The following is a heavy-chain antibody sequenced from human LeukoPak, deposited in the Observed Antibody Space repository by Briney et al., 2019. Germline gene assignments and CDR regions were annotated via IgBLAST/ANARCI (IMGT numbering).Heavy chain of an antibody. Sequence: SQTLSLTCAVSGGSISSGGYSWSWIRQPPGKGLEWIGYIHHSGSTYYNPSLKSRVTISVETSKNQFSLKLSSVTAADTAVYYCAREYGSGSPYYYYGMDVWGQGTTVTVSS. D-gene: IGHD3-10*01. CDR3: AREYGSGSPYYYYGMDV. CDR2: IHHSGST. J-gene: IGHJ6*02. CDR1: GGSISSGGYS. V-gene: IGHV4-30-2*02.